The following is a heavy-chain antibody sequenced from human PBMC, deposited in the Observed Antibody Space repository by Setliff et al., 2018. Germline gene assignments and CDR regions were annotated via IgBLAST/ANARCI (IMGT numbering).Heavy chain of an antibody. CDR3: ARGYSSSWLVGGFDY. Sequence: ASVKVSCKASGYTFTSYGISWVRQAPGQGLEWMGWISAYNGNTNYAQKLQGRVTMTTDTSTSTAYMELRSLRSDDTAVYYCARGYSSSWLVGGFDYWGQGTLVTVSS. J-gene: IGHJ4*02. CDR1: GYTFTSYG. CDR2: ISAYNGNT. D-gene: IGHD6-13*01. V-gene: IGHV1-18*01.